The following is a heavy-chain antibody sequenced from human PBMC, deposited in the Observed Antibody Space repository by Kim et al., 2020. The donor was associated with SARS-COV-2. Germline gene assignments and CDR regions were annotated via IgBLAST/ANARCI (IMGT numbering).Heavy chain of an antibody. J-gene: IGHJ6*02. CDR2: ISYDGSNK. CDR3: ARDPTYYDILTGYYYPYYYYGMDV. Sequence: GGSLRLSCAASGFTFRSYGMHWVRQAPGKGLEWVAVISYDGSNKYYADSVKGRFTISRDNSKNTLYLQMNSLRAEDTAVYYCARDPTYYDILTGYYYPYYYYGMDVWGQGTPVTVSS. CDR1: GFTFRSYG. V-gene: IGHV3-33*05. D-gene: IGHD3-9*01.